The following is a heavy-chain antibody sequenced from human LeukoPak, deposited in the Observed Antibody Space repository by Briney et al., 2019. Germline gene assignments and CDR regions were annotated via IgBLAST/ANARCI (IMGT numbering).Heavy chain of an antibody. V-gene: IGHV4-59*01. CDR3: ARGDYYDSSGYKL. D-gene: IGHD3-22*01. J-gene: IGHJ4*02. CDR2: IYYTGST. Sequence: SETLSLTCTISGGSISSYYWSWIRQPPGKGLEWIGYIYYTGSTNHNPSLKSRVTISVDTSKNQFSLKLSSVTAADTAVYYCARGDYYDSSGYKLWGQGTLVTVSS. CDR1: GGSISSYY.